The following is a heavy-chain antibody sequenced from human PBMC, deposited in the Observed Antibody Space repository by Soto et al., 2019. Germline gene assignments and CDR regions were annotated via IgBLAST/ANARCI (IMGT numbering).Heavy chain of an antibody. V-gene: IGHV3-23*01. CDR2: VRGTAGHT. CDR1: GVTLSSYA. CDR3: AKSTYCAGDCYSKDFDS. Sequence: EVQLLESGGGLVQPGGSLRLSCAVSGVTLSSYAMSWVRQAPGKGLERVSTVRGTAGHTHYADSVKDRFSISRDSSKNTLYLQMNSLRAEDTATYYCAKSTYCAGDCYSKDFDSWGQGTLVTVSP. D-gene: IGHD2-21*02. J-gene: IGHJ4*02.